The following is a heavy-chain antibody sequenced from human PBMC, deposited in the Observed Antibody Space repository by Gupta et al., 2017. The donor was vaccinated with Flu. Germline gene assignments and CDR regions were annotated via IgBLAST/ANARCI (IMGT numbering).Heavy chain of an antibody. D-gene: IGHD3-10*01. CDR3: ATEGGGGNWFDP. CDR2: IYSSGST. J-gene: IGHJ5*02. V-gene: IGHV3-53*02. Sequence: EVQLVETGGGLIQPGGSLRLSCAASGFNVRSIYMNWVRQAPGKGLEWVSVIYSSGSTYYADSVKGRFTVSRDNSKNTLYLQMNSLRVEDTALYYGATEGGGGNWFDPWGQGTLVTVSS. CDR1: GFNVRSIY.